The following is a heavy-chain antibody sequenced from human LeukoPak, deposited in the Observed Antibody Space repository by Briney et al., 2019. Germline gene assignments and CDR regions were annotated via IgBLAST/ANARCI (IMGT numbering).Heavy chain of an antibody. Sequence: PSETLSLTCTVSSGSISSSPYYWGWIRQSPGKGLEWIGSISYSGTTYYNPAPKSRVTISVDTSKNQFSLKLSSVTAADTAVYYCTRGSIAYYYMDVWGKGTTVTISS. CDR3: TRGSIAYYYMDV. CDR2: ISYSGTT. J-gene: IGHJ6*03. D-gene: IGHD3-22*01. V-gene: IGHV4-39*07. CDR1: SGSISSSPYY.